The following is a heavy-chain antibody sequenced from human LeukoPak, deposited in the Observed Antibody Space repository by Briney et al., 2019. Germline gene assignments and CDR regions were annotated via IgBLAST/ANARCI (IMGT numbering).Heavy chain of an antibody. CDR1: GGSVSSISYY. J-gene: IGHJ4*02. CDR2: IYQNGRT. Sequence: PSETLSLTCTVSGGSVSSISYYWTWIRQSPGKGLEWIGHIYQNGRTNHLPSLATRVTMSLDTSKNQFSLKLNSVTAADTAVYYCARAGYSGYDFDYWGQGTLVTVSS. CDR3: ARAGYSGYDFDY. D-gene: IGHD5-12*01. V-gene: IGHV4-61*01.